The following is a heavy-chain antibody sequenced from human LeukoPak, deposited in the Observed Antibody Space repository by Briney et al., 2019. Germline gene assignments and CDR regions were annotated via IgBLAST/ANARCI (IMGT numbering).Heavy chain of an antibody. CDR2: MSYDGSNK. CDR1: GFTFSSYG. Sequence: PGGSLRLSCAASGFTFSSYGMHWVRQAPGKGLEWAAVMSYDGSNKYYADSVKGRFTISRDNSKNTLYLQMNSLRAEDTAVYYCAKDNDDRPPGYFDYWGQGTLVTVSS. J-gene: IGHJ4*02. CDR3: AKDNDDRPPGYFDY. D-gene: IGHD3-22*01. V-gene: IGHV3-30*18.